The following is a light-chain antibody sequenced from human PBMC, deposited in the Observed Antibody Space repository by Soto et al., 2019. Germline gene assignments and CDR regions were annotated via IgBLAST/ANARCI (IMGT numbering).Light chain of an antibody. CDR1: SSNIGSNT. CDR2: SHN. J-gene: IGLJ1*01. CDR3: AAWDDSLNGRFV. V-gene: IGLV1-44*01. Sequence: QSVLTQPPSGSGTPGQRVTISCSGSSSNIGSNTVNWYQQLPGTAPQLLIYSHNQRPSGVPDRFSGSKSGTSASLAISGLQSEDEADYYCAAWDDSLNGRFVFGTGTKVTVL.